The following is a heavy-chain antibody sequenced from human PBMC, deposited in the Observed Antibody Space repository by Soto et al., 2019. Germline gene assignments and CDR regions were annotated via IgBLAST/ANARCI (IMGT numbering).Heavy chain of an antibody. D-gene: IGHD3-10*01. Sequence: ASVKVSCKASGYTFTSYAMHWVRQAPGQRLEWMGWINAGNGNTKYSQKFQGRVTITRDTSASTAYMELSSLRSEGTAVYYCARDQLPWFGDYYYYGVDVWGQGTTVTVSS. CDR3: ARDQLPWFGDYYYYGVDV. J-gene: IGHJ6*02. CDR2: INAGNGNT. V-gene: IGHV1-3*01. CDR1: GYTFTSYA.